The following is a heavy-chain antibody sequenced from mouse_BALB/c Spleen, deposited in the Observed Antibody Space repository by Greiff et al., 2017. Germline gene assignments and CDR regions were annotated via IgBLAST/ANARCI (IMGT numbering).Heavy chain of an antibody. CDR2: IDPANGNT. D-gene: IGHD1-1*01. J-gene: IGHJ2*01. CDR3: ARAYYYGSADY. V-gene: IGHV14-3*02. CDR1: GFNIKDNY. Sequence: EVQLQQSGAELVKPGASVKLSCTASGFNIKDNYMHWVKQRPEQGLEWIGRIDPANGNTKYDPKFQGKATITADTSSNTAYLQLSSLTSEDTAVYCCARAYYYGSADYGGQGTTLTVSS.